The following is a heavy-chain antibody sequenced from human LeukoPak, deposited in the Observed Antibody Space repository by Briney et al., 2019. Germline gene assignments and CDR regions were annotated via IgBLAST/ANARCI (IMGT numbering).Heavy chain of an antibody. CDR2: IKQDGSGK. CDR1: GLTFSGYW. D-gene: IGHD3-3*01. CDR3: ARDGEPPY. J-gene: IGHJ4*02. Sequence: GGSLRPSCAASGLTFSGYWMSWVRQAPGKGLEWVANIKQDGSGKYYADSVKGRFTISRDNAKNSLYLQMNSLRAEDTAVYYCARDGEPPYWGQGTLVTVSS. V-gene: IGHV3-7*01.